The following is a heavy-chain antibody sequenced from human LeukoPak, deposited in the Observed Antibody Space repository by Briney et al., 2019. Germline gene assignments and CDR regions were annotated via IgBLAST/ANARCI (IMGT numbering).Heavy chain of an antibody. V-gene: IGHV4-59*12. CDR3: ARDPDSSSPLN. D-gene: IGHD6-13*01. J-gene: IGHJ4*02. Sequence: SETLSLTCTVSGGSISSYYWSWIRQPPGKGLEWIGYIYYSGSTYYNPSLKSRVTISVDTSKNQFSLKLSSVTAADTAVYYCARDPDSSSPLNWGQGTLVTVSS. CDR1: GGSISSYY. CDR2: IYYSGST.